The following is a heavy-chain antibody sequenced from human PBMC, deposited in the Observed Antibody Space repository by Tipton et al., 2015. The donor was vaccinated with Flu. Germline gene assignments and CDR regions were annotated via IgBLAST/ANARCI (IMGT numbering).Heavy chain of an antibody. J-gene: IGHJ4*02. CDR1: GFTFNLHT. CDR3: AREAIAALAYFDS. CDR2: ISSSSRYI. Sequence: VQLVQSGGGVVQPGRSLRLSCAASGFTFNLHTIHWVRQAPGKGLEWLSSISSSSRYIYYADSVKGRFTISRDNGQDSVFLQMHSLRGEDTAVYFCAREAIAALAYFDSWGQGTQVTVSS. V-gene: IGHV3-21*01. D-gene: IGHD6-25*01.